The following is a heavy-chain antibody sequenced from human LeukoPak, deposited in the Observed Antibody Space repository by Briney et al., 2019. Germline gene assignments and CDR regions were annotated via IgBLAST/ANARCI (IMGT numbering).Heavy chain of an antibody. CDR2: INGDGSNT. V-gene: IGHV3-74*01. CDR3: AKYVIQQLRSSGYDYSDY. J-gene: IGHJ4*02. D-gene: IGHD5-12*01. Sequence: GGSLRLSCAASGFTFSSHWMHWVRQAPGKGLVWVSRINGDGSNTNYADSVTGRFTISRDNAKNTLYLQLNSLRAEDTAVYYCAKYVIQQLRSSGYDYSDYWGQGPLVTVSS. CDR1: GFTFSSHW.